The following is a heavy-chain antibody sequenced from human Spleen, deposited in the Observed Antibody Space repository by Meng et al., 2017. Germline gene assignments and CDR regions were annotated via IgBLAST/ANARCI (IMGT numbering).Heavy chain of an antibody. Sequence: QLQLQQWGAGLLQPSGTLSLTCAVSGVSLSGDYWSWIRQPPGKGLEWIGEINHRGKTTYNPSLKSRVTMSIDTSEKQFSLKLSSVTAADTAVYYCARDAGDLWGQGTLVTVSS. CDR3: ARDAGDL. V-gene: IGHV4-34*01. CDR2: INHRGKT. J-gene: IGHJ5*02. CDR1: GVSLSGDY.